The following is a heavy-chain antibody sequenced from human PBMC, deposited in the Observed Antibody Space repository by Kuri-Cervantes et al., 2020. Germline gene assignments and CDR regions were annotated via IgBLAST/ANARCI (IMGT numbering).Heavy chain of an antibody. D-gene: IGHD6-19*01. J-gene: IGHJ4*02. CDR3: ARGRRRQWLATYFDY. CDR1: GGSISSYY. Sequence: SETLSLTCTVSGGSISSYYWSWIRQPPGKGLEWIGEINHSGSTNYNPSLKSRVTISIDTSKNQFSLKLSSVTATDTAVYYCARGRRRQWLATYFDYWGQGTLVTVSS. V-gene: IGHV4-34*01. CDR2: INHSGST.